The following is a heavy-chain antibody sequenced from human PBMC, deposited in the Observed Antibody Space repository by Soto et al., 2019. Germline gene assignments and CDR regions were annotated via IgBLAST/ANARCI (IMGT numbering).Heavy chain of an antibody. CDR2: VSGNNGAS. CDR1: GYTSADFG. CDR3: VRDQKYFRVNGNWFDS. V-gene: IGHV1-18*04. J-gene: IGHJ5*01. Sequence: ASVKVSCKASGYTSADFGISWVRQAPGQGLEWMGWVSGNNGASNPAPKVQGRITMTLDTSTGVSYMALRSLRSDDTAIYYCVRDQKYFRVNGNWFDSWGQGTMVTVSS. D-gene: IGHD2-2*01.